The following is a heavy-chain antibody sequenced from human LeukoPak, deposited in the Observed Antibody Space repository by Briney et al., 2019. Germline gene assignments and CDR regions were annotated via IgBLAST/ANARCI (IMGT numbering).Heavy chain of an antibody. CDR1: GFTFNNYW. CDR2: IKQDGREK. J-gene: IGHJ4*02. Sequence: GGSLRLSCAASGFTFNNYWMTWVRQAPGKGLEGVANIKQDGREKFYVDSVKGRFTISRDNAKTSLYLQMNSLRVEDTAVYYCATAGDSSGGYRGRTVFGGQGTLVTVSS. V-gene: IGHV3-7*01. D-gene: IGHD2-15*01. CDR3: ATAGDSSGGYRGRTVF.